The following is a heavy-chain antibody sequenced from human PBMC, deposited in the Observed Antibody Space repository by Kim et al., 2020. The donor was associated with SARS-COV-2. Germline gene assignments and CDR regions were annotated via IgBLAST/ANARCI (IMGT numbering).Heavy chain of an antibody. Sequence: GGSLRLSCAASGFTFRSYAMNWVRQAPGKGLEWVAVIRYDGAYDYFADSVKGRFTISRDNSKNTLYLQMSGLKPDDTAVYYCAKVRVKAALGSFDYWGQGTLVTVSS. CDR1: GFTFRSYA. CDR2: IRYDGAYD. V-gene: IGHV3-30*04. J-gene: IGHJ4*02. CDR3: AKVRVKAALGSFDY. D-gene: IGHD6-13*01.